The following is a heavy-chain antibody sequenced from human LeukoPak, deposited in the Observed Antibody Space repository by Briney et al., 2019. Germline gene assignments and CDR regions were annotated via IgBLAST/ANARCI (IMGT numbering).Heavy chain of an antibody. CDR3: TRLYSESSSWALDN. CDR2: ISSKAYGGTT. V-gene: IGHV3-49*04. D-gene: IGHD6-13*01. CDR1: GFTFGDYA. J-gene: IGHJ4*02. Sequence: GGSLRLSCTASGFTFGDYAMSWVRQAPGKGLEWVGFISSKAYGGTTEYAASVKGRFTISRDDSKFIASLHMNSLRTEDTAVYYCTRLYSESSSWALDNWGQGTLVTVSS.